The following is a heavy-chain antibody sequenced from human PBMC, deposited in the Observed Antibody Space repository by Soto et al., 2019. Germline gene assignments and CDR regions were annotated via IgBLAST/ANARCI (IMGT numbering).Heavy chain of an antibody. J-gene: IGHJ4*02. V-gene: IGHV4-31*09. D-gene: IGHD1-7*01. CDR3: ASRDPGTSVDY. Sequence: LSLTCTVSGGSISSGGYHWSWIRQHPGKGLEWIGCIYYSGSTYYNPSLKSRVTISLDKSENQFSLKVTSLTAADTAVYYCASRDPGTSVDYWGQGTLVTVSS. CDR2: IYYSGST. CDR1: GGSISSGGYH.